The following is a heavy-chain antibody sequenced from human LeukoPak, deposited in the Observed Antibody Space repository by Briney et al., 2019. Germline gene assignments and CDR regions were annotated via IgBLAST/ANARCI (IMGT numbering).Heavy chain of an antibody. CDR3: ARDRASYDFWSGYNYMNV. Sequence: GGSLRLSCAASGFTFSSYAMSWVRQAPGKGLEWVSAISGSGGSTYYADSVKGRFTISRDNSKNTLYLQMNSLRAEDTAVYYCARDRASYDFWSGYNYMNVWGKGTTVTVSS. J-gene: IGHJ6*03. V-gene: IGHV3-23*01. D-gene: IGHD3-3*01. CDR1: GFTFSSYA. CDR2: ISGSGGST.